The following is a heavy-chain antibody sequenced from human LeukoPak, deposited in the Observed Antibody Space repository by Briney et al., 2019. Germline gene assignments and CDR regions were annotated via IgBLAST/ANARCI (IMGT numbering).Heavy chain of an antibody. V-gene: IGHV1-69*13. J-gene: IGHJ4*02. CDR1: GYTFTNYG. D-gene: IGHD6-19*01. CDR3: TWGLVRGDPDY. Sequence: GASVKVSCKASGYTFTNYGISWVRQAPGQGLEWMGGIIPIFGTANYAQKFQGRVTITADESTSTAYMELSSLRSEDTAVYYCTWGLVRGDPDYWGQGTLVTVSS. CDR2: IIPIFGTA.